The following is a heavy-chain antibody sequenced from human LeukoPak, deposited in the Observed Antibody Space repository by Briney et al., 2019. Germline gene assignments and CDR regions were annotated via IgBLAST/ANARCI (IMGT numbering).Heavy chain of an antibody. V-gene: IGHV3-23*01. CDR1: GFPFSTYS. CDR2: ISGSGGST. D-gene: IGHD6-13*01. CDR3: AKAKRYSSSWAGARYFDY. Sequence: GGSLRLSCVTSGFPFSTYSMNWVRQAPGKGLEWVSAISGSGGSTYYADSVKGRFTISRDNSKNTLYLQMNSLRAEDTAVYYCAKAKRYSSSWAGARYFDYWGQGTLVTVSS. J-gene: IGHJ4*02.